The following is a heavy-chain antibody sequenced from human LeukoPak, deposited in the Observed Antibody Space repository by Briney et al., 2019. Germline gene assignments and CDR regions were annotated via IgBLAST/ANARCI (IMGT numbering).Heavy chain of an antibody. CDR3: ARRATVVGPAPFDH. D-gene: IGHD4-23*01. CDR2: ISPGGGTI. J-gene: IGHJ4*02. V-gene: IGHV3-23*01. Sequence: DPGGSLRLSCAASGFSFTIYAMSWVRQAPGKGLEWVSAISPGGGTIYYLDSVKGRFTISRDNSKNTLYLQMNSLRAEDTAVYYCARRATVVGPAPFDHWGQGTLVTVSS. CDR1: GFSFTIYA.